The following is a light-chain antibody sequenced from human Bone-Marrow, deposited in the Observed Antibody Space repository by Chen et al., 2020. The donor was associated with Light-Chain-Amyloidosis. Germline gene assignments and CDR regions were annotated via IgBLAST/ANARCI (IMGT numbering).Light chain of an antibody. Sequence: NLMLTQPHSVSESPGKTVITSCTRSSGSIATNYVQWYQQRPGSSPTTVLYVDDQRPSGVPDRFSGSIDRSSNSASLTSSGLKTEDEADYYCQSYQGSSQVVFGGGTKLTVL. V-gene: IGLV6-57*01. CDR1: SGSIATNY. CDR2: VDD. J-gene: IGLJ3*02. CDR3: QSYQGSSQVV.